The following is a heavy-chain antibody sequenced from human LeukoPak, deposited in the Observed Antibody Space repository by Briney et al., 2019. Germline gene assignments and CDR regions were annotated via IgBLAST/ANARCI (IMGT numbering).Heavy chain of an antibody. V-gene: IGHV3-23*01. CDR1: GFTFLNYA. Sequence: PGGSLRLSCEASGFTFLNYAMSWVRQAPGKGLQWVSGISGRDDTTYYTDSPEGSTYYTNSAEGRFTISRDNSKNTVYLQIDSLGVEDTAVSYCAKCMSATGVCLNFDSWGQGSLVTVSS. CDR2: ISGRDDTTYYTDSPEGST. CDR3: AKCMSATGVCLNFDS. J-gene: IGHJ4*02. D-gene: IGHD2-21*02.